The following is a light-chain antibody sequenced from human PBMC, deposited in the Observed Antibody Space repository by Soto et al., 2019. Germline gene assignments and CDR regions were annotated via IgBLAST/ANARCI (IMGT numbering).Light chain of an antibody. CDR1: QSVSSN. CDR3: QQYNNWGT. J-gene: IGKJ1*01. CDR2: GAS. Sequence: EIVMTQSPATLSVSPGERATLSCRASQSVSSNLAWYQQKPGQAPRLLIYGASTRATGIPARFSGSGSGTELTLTLSSLQSEDFAVYYCQQYNNWGTFGQGTKVEIK. V-gene: IGKV3-15*01.